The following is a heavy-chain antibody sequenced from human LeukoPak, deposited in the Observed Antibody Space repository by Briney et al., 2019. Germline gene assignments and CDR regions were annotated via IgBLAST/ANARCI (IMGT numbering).Heavy chain of an antibody. CDR2: INSDGSST. Sequence: GGSLRLSCAASGFTFTSYWMHWVRQAPGKGLVWVPRINSDGSSTIYADSVKGRFTFSRDNAKNTLYLQMNSLRAEDTAVYYCARDGGAGAAGAFDIWGQGTRVTVSS. J-gene: IGHJ3*02. V-gene: IGHV3-74*01. CDR1: GFTFTSYW. CDR3: ARDGGAGAAGAFDI. D-gene: IGHD3-16*01.